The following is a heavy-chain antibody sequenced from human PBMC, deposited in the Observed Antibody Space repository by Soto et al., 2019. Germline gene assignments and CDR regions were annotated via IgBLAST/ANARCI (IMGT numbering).Heavy chain of an antibody. V-gene: IGHV2-5*02. CDR2: IYWDDDK. J-gene: IGHJ4*02. D-gene: IGHD2-8*01. CDR1: GLSLSTSGVG. Sequence: QITLKESGPPLEKPTQTLTLTCTFSGLSLSTSGVGVGWIRQPPGKALEWLALIYWDDDKRYTPSLRSRLTITKETSKNQVVLTMTNMDPVDTATYYCALSKGYCTNGVCYFDYWGQGTLVTVSS. CDR3: ALSKGYCTNGVCYFDY.